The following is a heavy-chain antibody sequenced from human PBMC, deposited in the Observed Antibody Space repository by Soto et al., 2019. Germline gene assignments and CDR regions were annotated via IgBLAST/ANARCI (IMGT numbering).Heavy chain of an antibody. J-gene: IGHJ4*02. CDR2: ISYDGSNK. D-gene: IGHD6-19*01. V-gene: IGHV3-30*18. Sequence: QVQLVESGGGVVQPGRSLRLSCAASGFTFSSYGMHWVRQAPGKGLEWVAVISYDGSNKYYADSVKGRFTISRDNSKNTLYLQRNSLRAEDTAVYYCAKDGPGSSGWYMYYWGQGTLVTVSS. CDR3: AKDGPGSSGWYMYY. CDR1: GFTFSSYG.